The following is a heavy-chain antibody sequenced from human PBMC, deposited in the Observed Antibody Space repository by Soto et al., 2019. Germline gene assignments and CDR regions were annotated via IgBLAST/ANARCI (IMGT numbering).Heavy chain of an antibody. D-gene: IGHD6-19*01. CDR3: ARHYSSGSRNWFDP. CDR2: IYHSGST. Sequence: SETLSLTCAVSGYSISTGFNWAWIRQPPGKGLEWIGSIYHSGSTYYNLSLKSRVTISSDASKNQFSLKLSSVTAADTAVFYCARHYSSGSRNWFDPWGQGTLVTVSS. J-gene: IGHJ5*02. V-gene: IGHV4-38-2*01. CDR1: GYSISTGFN.